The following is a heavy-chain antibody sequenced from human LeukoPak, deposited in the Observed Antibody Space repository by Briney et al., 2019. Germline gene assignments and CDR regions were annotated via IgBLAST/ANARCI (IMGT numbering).Heavy chain of an antibody. CDR3: AKEVVPAAISPFFDY. CDR2: ISGDGDST. V-gene: IGHV3-43*02. Sequence: GGSLRLSCAASGFTFDDYAMHWVRQAPGKGLEWVSLISGDGDSTYYADSVKGRFTISRDNSKNSLYLQMNSLRTEDTALYYCAKEVVPAAISPFFDYWGQGTLVTVSS. CDR1: GFTFDDYA. J-gene: IGHJ4*02. D-gene: IGHD2-2*02.